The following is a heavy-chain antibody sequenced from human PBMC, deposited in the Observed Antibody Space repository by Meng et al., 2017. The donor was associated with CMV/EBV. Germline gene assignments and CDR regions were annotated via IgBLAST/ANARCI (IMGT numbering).Heavy chain of an antibody. D-gene: IGHD3-3*01. CDR3: ARALRFLESYDAFDI. CDR2: IKQDGSEK. J-gene: IGHJ3*02. CDR1: GFTFSSYW. Sequence: GGSLRLSCAASGFTFSSYWMSWVRQAPGKGLEWVANIKQDGSEKYYVDSVKGRSTISRDNAKNSLYLQMNSLRAEDTAVYYCARALRFLESYDAFDIWGQGTMVTVSS. V-gene: IGHV3-7*01.